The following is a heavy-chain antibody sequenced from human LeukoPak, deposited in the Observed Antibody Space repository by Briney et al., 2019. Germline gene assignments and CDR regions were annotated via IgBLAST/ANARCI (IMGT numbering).Heavy chain of an antibody. V-gene: IGHV4-39*01. CDR3: ARLFSSSWYRGAFDL. J-gene: IGHJ3*01. D-gene: IGHD6-13*01. Sequence: SETLSLTCTVSGGSISSSSYYWGWIRQPPGKGLEWIGSIYYSGNTYYNQSLKSRVTISVDTSKNQFSLKLSSVTAADTAVYYCARLFSSSWYRGAFDLWGQGTMVTVSS. CDR1: GGSISSSSYY. CDR2: IYYSGNT.